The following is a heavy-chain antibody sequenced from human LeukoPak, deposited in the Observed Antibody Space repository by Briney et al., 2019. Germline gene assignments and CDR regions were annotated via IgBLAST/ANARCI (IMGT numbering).Heavy chain of an antibody. J-gene: IGHJ4*02. D-gene: IGHD3-22*01. V-gene: IGHV1-69*05. CDR2: IIPIFGTA. Sequence: GSSVKVSCKASGGTFSSYAISWVRQDPGQGLEWMGGIIPIFGTANYAQKFQGRVTITTDESTSTAYMELSSLRSEDTAVYYCARDLRGGYYYDSSGPPGYWGQGTLVTVSS. CDR3: ARDLRGGYYYDSSGPPGY. CDR1: GGTFSSYA.